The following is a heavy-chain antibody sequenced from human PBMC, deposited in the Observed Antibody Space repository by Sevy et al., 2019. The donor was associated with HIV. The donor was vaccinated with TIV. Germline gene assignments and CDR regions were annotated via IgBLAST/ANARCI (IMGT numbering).Heavy chain of an antibody. CDR1: GDFTSGYY. V-gene: IGHV4-59*08. Sequence: SETLSLTCTVSGDFTSGYYWSWIRQPPGKEPEWIGYIYHTGSTVYNPPLQSRVTMSVDTSKKQFSLKLSSVTAADTAVYYCARRGVAGYFDSWGQGTLVIVSS. CDR3: ARRGVAGYFDS. D-gene: IGHD6-19*01. J-gene: IGHJ4*02. CDR2: IYHTGST.